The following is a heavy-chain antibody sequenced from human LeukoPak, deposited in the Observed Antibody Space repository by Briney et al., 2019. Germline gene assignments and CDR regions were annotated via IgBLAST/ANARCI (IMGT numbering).Heavy chain of an antibody. D-gene: IGHD4-11*01. CDR1: GFTFSSYW. V-gene: IGHV3-74*03. CDR3: ASATVTTYDFYYYMDV. J-gene: IGHJ6*03. CDR2: SNTDGSGT. Sequence: PGGSLRLSCAASGFTFSSYWMHWVRQGPGKGLVWVSRSNTDGSGTMYADSVKGRFTISRDNAKNTLYLQMNSLRAEDTAVYYCASATVTTYDFYYYMDVWGKGTTVTVSS.